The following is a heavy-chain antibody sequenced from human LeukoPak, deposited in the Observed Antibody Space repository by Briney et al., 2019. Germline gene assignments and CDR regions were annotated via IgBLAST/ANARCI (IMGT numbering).Heavy chain of an antibody. D-gene: IGHD3-3*01. Sequence: GGSLRLSCAASGFTFSSYAMSWVRQAPGKGLEWVSAISGSGGSTYYADSVKGRFTISRDNSKNTLYLQMNSLRAEDTAVYYCASSRYYDFWSGTPYYSHYWGQGTLVTVSS. J-gene: IGHJ4*02. CDR3: ASSRYYDFWSGTPYYSHY. CDR2: ISGSGGST. CDR1: GFTFSSYA. V-gene: IGHV3-23*01.